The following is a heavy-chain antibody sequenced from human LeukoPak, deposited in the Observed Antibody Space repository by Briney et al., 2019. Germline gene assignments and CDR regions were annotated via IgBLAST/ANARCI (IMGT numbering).Heavy chain of an antibody. CDR1: GFTFSSFW. D-gene: IGHD1-20*01. CDR3: ASSFRITGTTYYY. J-gene: IGHJ4*02. CDR2: VSSDGRIT. V-gene: IGHV3-74*01. Sequence: PGGSLRLSCSASGFTFSSFWMHWVRHVPGKGLVWVSGVSSDGRITNYADSVKGRFTVSRDTAKNTLSLQMDSLRADDTAIYYCASSFRITGTTYYYWGQGTLVTVSS.